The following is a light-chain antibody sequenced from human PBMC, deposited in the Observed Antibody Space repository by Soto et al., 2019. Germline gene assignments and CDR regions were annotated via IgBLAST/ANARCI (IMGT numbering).Light chain of an antibody. CDR2: KVT. CDR1: SSDVGGYNY. J-gene: IGLJ3*02. Sequence: QSVLTQPASVSGSPRQSITVSCTGTSSDVGGYNYVSWYQQHPGKAPKLMIYKVTNRPSGVSHLCSGSKSGNTASLTIAGLQAEDEADYYCSSYPRRSIGVFGGGTKLTVL. V-gene: IGLV2-14*01. CDR3: SSYPRRSIGV.